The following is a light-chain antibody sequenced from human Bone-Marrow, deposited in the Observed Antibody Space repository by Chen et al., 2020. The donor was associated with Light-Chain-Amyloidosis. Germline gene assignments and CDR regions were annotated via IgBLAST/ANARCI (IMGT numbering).Light chain of an antibody. CDR3: QVWDRSSDRPV. CDR1: NIGTTS. V-gene: IGLV3-21*02. J-gene: IGLJ3*02. Sequence: SYVLPQPSSVSVAPGQTATIACGGNNIGTTSVHWYQQTPGQAPLLVFYDDSDRPSGITERLYGSNAGTTATLTISRVEAGDEADYYCQVWDRSSDRPVFGGGTKLTVL. CDR2: DDS.